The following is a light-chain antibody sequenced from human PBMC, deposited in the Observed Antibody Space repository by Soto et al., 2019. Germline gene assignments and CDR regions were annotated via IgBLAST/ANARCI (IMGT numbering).Light chain of an antibody. Sequence: DIQMTQSPSTLSASVGDRVTITCRASQSIKNWLAWYQQKPGEAPKLLIYKASTLESGVPSRFSGSGSGTEFTLTISCLQPDDVATYHCQQYNSYPQFTFGPGTKVDIK. CDR3: QQYNSYPQFT. CDR2: KAS. V-gene: IGKV1-5*03. CDR1: QSIKNW. J-gene: IGKJ3*01.